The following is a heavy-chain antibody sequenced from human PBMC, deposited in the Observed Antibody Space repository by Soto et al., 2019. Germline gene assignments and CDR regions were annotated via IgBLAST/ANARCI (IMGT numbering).Heavy chain of an antibody. V-gene: IGHV3-53*01. CDR2: IYSGGSGGST. CDR1: GFTVSDNY. Sequence: EAQLVESGGGLIQPGGSLRLSCVVSGFTVSDNYMTWVRQAPGKGLEWVSVIYSGGSGGSTYYADSVKGRITISRDNSRNRLYLQMNSLRAEDTAVYYCARVGHVWSGHGPIDCWGQGTLVTVSS. D-gene: IGHD3-3*02. CDR3: ARVGHVWSGHGPIDC. J-gene: IGHJ4*02.